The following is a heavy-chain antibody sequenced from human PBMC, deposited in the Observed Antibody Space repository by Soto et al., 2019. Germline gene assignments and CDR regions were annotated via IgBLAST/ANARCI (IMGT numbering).Heavy chain of an antibody. Sequence: ASVKVSCKASGYTFTSYDINWVRQATGQGLEWMGWMNPNSGNTGYAQKFQGRVTMTRNTSISTAYMELSSLRSEDTAVYYCASNGDYENWFDPWGQGTLVTVSS. CDR1: GYTFTSYD. D-gene: IGHD4-17*01. CDR3: ASNGDYENWFDP. CDR2: MNPNSGNT. J-gene: IGHJ5*02. V-gene: IGHV1-8*01.